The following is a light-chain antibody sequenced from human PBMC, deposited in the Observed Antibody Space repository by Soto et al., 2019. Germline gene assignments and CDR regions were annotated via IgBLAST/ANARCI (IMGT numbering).Light chain of an antibody. Sequence: DIQMTQSPSSLSASVGDRVTITCQASNDITSYLNGYQHKPGKAPKLLIYDASILEAGVPSRFSGSGSGTDFTFTISSLQPEDVATSYCQKCDYLPIFGPGTTVDFK. CDR1: NDITSY. CDR2: DAS. CDR3: QKCDYLPI. V-gene: IGKV1-33*01. J-gene: IGKJ3*01.